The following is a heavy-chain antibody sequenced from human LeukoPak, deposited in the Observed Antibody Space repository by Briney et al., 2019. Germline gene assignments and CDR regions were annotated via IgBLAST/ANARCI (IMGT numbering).Heavy chain of an antibody. CDR2: ISYDGSNK. CDR3: ARDSGSYTDFDY. Sequence: GGSLRLSCAASGFTFSSYAMHWVRQAPGKGLEWVAVISYDGSNKYYADPVKGRFTISRDNSKNTLYLQMNSLRAEDTAVYYCARDSGSYTDFDYWGQGTLVTVSS. V-gene: IGHV3-30-3*01. J-gene: IGHJ4*02. D-gene: IGHD1-26*01. CDR1: GFTFSSYA.